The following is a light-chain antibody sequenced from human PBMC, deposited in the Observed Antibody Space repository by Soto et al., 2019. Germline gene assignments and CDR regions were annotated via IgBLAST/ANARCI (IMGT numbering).Light chain of an antibody. Sequence: DIVITQTPLSLSFTPVKPASISCKSSQSLLHSNEKTYVYWYLQKPGQPPHLLIYDVSTRLSGVPDRFSGSGSGTDFTLKISRVEAEDVGIYYCMQSLQLPWTFGQGTKVDI. CDR2: DVS. CDR3: MQSLQLPWT. V-gene: IGKV2D-29*01. CDR1: QSLLHSNEKTY. J-gene: IGKJ1*01.